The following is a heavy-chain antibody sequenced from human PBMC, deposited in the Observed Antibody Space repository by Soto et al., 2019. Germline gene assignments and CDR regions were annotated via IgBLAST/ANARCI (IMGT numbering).Heavy chain of an antibody. CDR1: GGTFSSYA. Sequence: QVQLVQSGAEVKRPGSSVKVSCKASGGTFSSYAISWVRQAPGQGLEWMGGIIPIFGTANYAQKFQGRVTITADESTSTAYMELSSLRSEDTAVYYCARVPRRDGYKRGAFDIWGQGTMVTVSS. CDR2: IIPIFGTA. D-gene: IGHD5-12*01. CDR3: ARVPRRDGYKRGAFDI. V-gene: IGHV1-69*01. J-gene: IGHJ3*02.